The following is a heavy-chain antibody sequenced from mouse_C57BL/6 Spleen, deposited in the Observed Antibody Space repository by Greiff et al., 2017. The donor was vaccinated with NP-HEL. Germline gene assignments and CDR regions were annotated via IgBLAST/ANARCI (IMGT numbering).Heavy chain of an antibody. D-gene: IGHD1-1*01. CDR1: GFTFSSYA. J-gene: IGHJ2*01. V-gene: IGHV5-9-1*02. CDR2: ISSGGDYI. CDR3: TRGGDYGSSYCDY. Sequence: EVKLVESGEGLVKPGGSLKLSCAASGFTFSSYAMSWVRQTPEKRLEWVAYISSGGDYIYYADTVKGRFTISRDNARNTLYLQMSSLKSEDTAMYYCTRGGDYGSSYCDYWGQGTTLTVSS.